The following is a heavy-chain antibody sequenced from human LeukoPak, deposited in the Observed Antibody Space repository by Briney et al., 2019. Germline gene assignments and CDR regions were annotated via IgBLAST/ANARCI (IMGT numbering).Heavy chain of an antibody. V-gene: IGHV3-7*03. D-gene: IGHD3-10*01. CDR3: ARDRRGPFDY. CDR2: IKQDGSEK. CDR1: GFAFNSYW. J-gene: IGHJ4*02. Sequence: GGSLRLSCAASGFAFNSYWMSWVRQAPGKGLEWVANIKQDGSEKYYVDSVKGRFTISRDNAMNSLYLQMNSLRAEDTAVYFCARDRRGPFDYWGQGTLVTVSS.